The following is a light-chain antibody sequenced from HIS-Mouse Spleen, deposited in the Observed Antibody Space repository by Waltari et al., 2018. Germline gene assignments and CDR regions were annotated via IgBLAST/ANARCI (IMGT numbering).Light chain of an antibody. V-gene: IGLV1-47*01. CDR3: AAWDDSLSGPV. Sequence: QSVLTQPPSASGTPGQRVTISCSGSSSNIGSNYVYWYQQPPGTAPKLLIYRNNQRPSGVPDLFSGSKSGTSASLAISGLRSEDEADYYCAAWDDSLSGPVFGGGTKLTVL. J-gene: IGLJ3*02. CDR1: SSNIGSNY. CDR2: RNN.